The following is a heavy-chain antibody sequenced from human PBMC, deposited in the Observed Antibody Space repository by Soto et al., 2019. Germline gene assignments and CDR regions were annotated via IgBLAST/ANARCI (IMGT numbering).Heavy chain of an antibody. CDR1: GFTFSSYE. V-gene: IGHV3-48*03. J-gene: IGHJ6*02. CDR3: ARYRITIFGVVINFFGKYGMDV. CDR2: ISSSGSTI. D-gene: IGHD3-3*01. Sequence: EVQLVESGGGLVQPGGSLRLSCAASGFTFSSYEMNWVRQAPGKGLEWVSYISSSGSTIYYADSVKGRFTISRDNAKNSLYVQMNSLTAEDTAVYYCARYRITIFGVVINFFGKYGMDVWGQGTTVTVSS.